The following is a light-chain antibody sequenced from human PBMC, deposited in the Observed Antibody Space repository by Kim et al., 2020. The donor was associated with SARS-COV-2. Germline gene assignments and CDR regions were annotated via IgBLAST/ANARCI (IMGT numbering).Light chain of an antibody. CDR2: YTS. Sequence: EIVLTQSPDFQSVTPQENVTITCRASQSIGSSLHWYQHKPGQSPRLLIKYTSLSISGVPSRFSGSGSGTDFTLTISGLEAEDAATYYCHHSGGLPQNLGPGTKVDIK. V-gene: IGKV6-21*02. CDR1: QSIGSS. J-gene: IGKJ3*01. CDR3: HHSGGLPQN.